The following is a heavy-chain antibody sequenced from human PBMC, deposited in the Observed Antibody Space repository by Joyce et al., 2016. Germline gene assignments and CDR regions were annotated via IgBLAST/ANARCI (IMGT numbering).Heavy chain of an antibody. CDR2: IIPMFGTP. Sequence: QVQLVQSGAEVKKPGSSVKVSCTASGGTFGRSSISWVGQGPGQGPQWMGGIIPMFGTPNYGQKFQARVTIAAGESKDTVYMELSGLRSDDTAVYYCARGAGQGYGFGLNDAFDMWGQGTMVIVSS. V-gene: IGHV1-69*12. CDR1: GGTFGRSS. CDR3: ARGAGQGYGFGLNDAFDM. J-gene: IGHJ3*02. D-gene: IGHD5-18*01.